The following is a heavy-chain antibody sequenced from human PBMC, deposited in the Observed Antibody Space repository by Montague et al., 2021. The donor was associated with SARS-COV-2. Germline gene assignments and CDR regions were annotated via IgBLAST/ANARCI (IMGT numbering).Heavy chain of an antibody. CDR3: ARHKTGGPAFGD. CDR2: IFYTGRT. J-gene: IGHJ4*02. Sequence: SETLSLTCTVSGGSIMSSDYYWGWIRQAPGKGLEWIGSIFYTGRTMYTPSLKTRLSMSIDTSKNQFSLRLNSVTAADTSIYYCARHKTGGPAFGDWGQGTLVTVSS. D-gene: IGHD7-27*01. V-gene: IGHV4-39*01. CDR1: GGSIMSSDYY.